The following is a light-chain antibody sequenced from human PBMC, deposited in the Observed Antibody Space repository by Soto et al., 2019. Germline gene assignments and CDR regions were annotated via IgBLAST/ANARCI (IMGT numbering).Light chain of an antibody. J-gene: IGKJ2*01. CDR3: QHFYSYPYT. Sequence: AIRMTQSPSSLSASTGDRVTFTCRASQGISTHLAWYQQKPGRAPKLLIYAASTLVSGVPSRFSGSGSGTDFTLTISDLQSEDFATYYGQHFYSYPYTFGQGTKLENK. V-gene: IGKV1-8*01. CDR1: QGISTH. CDR2: AAS.